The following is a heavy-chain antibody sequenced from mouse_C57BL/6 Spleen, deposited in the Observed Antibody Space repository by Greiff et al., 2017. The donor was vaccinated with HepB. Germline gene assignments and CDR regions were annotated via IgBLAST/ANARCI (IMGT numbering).Heavy chain of an antibody. D-gene: IGHD2-5*01. CDR1: GYTFTSYG. CDR2: IYPRSGNT. J-gene: IGHJ3*01. V-gene: IGHV1-81*01. Sequence: VQLQQSGAELARPGASVKLSCKASGYTFTSYGISWVKQRTGQGLEWIGEIYPRSGNTYYNEKFKGKATLTADKSSSTAYMELRSLTSEDSAVYFCAREEYSNYVFAYWGQGTLVTVSA. CDR3: AREEYSNYVFAY.